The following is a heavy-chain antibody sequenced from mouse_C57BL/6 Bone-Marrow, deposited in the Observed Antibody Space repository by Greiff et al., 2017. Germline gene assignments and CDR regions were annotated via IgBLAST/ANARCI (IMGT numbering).Heavy chain of an antibody. V-gene: IGHV14-2*01. CDR3: AYLLWSRWYFDV. CDR1: GFNIKDYY. J-gene: IGHJ1*03. Sequence: EVQLQQSGAELVKPGASVTLSCTASGFNIKDYYMHWVKQRTEQGLEWIGRIDPEDGETKYAPKFQGKATITADTSSNTAYLQLSSLTTEDTAVYYCAYLLWSRWYFDVWGTGTTVTVSS. CDR2: IDPEDGET. D-gene: IGHD2-1*01.